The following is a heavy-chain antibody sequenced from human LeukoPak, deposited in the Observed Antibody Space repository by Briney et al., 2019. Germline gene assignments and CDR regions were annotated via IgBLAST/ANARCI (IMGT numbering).Heavy chain of an antibody. CDR3: VKSDYFDP. CDR2: IKRDESTA. V-gene: IGHV3-74*01. CDR1: GFTFSSSW. J-gene: IGHJ5*02. Sequence: PGGSLRLFCAASGFTFSSSWMNWVRQAPGKGLVWVARIKRDESTATYADSVRGRFRISRDNAKNTVYLQMNSLRAEDTAVYYCVKSDYFDPWGQGTLVIVSS. D-gene: IGHD4/OR15-4a*01.